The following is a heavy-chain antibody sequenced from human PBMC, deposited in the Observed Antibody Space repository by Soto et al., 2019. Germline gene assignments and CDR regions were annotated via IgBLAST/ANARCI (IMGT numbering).Heavy chain of an antibody. CDR2: FDPEDGET. Sequence: GASVKVSCKASGGTFSSETISWVRQSPGKGLEWMGGFDPEDGETTYAQKFQGRVTMTEDTSTDTAYMELSSLRSEDTAVYYCATRQSNYYDSSGYYYWGQGTLVTVSS. J-gene: IGHJ4*02. D-gene: IGHD3-22*01. CDR1: GGTFSSET. V-gene: IGHV1-24*01. CDR3: ATRQSNYYDSSGYYY.